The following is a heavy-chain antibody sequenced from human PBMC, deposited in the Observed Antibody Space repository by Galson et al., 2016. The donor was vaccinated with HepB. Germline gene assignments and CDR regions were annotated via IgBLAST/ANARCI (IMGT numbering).Heavy chain of an antibody. CDR2: IRSNTYGGTT. CDR3: TPTWLGVETSS. V-gene: IGHV3-49*03. J-gene: IGHJ4*02. CDR1: GFTFGVYA. Sequence: SLRLSCAASGFTFGVYAMSWFRQAPGKGLEWVGFIRSNTYGGTTEYAASVKGRFTISRDDSNSIAYLQMSSLKTEDTAVYYCTPTWLGVETSSWGQGTLVTVSS. D-gene: IGHD1-26*01.